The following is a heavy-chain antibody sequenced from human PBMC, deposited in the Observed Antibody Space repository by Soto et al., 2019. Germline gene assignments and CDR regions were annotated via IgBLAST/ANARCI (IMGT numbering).Heavy chain of an antibody. D-gene: IGHD2-2*01. CDR1: GGTFSSYA. CDR2: IIPIFGTA. V-gene: IGHV1-69*12. CDR3: ARHVPAAGYYYGMDV. J-gene: IGHJ6*02. Sequence: QVQLVQSGAVVKKPGSSVKVSGKDSGGTFSSYAISWVRQAPGQGLEWMGGIIPIFGTANYAQKFQVRVTITADESTSTAYMELSSLRSDDTAVYYCARHVPAAGYYYGMDVWGQGTTVTVSS.